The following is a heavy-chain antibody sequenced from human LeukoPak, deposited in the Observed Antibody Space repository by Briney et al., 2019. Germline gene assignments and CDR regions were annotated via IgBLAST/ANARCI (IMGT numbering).Heavy chain of an antibody. V-gene: IGHV1-2*02. Sequence: ASVKVSCKASGYTFTGYYMHWVRQAPGQGLEWMGWINPNSGGTNYAQKFQGRVTMTRDTSISTAYMELSRLRSDDTAVYYCASPQLELRNYYYYYYGMDVWGQGTTVTVSS. CDR1: GYTFTGYY. CDR2: INPNSGGT. D-gene: IGHD1-7*01. J-gene: IGHJ6*02. CDR3: ASPQLELRNYYYYYYGMDV.